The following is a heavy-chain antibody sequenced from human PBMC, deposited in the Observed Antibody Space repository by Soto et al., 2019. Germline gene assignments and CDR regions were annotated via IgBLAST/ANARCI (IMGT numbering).Heavy chain of an antibody. CDR1: GFTFSDYA. Sequence: VQLVESGGGVVQPGRSLRLSCAASGFTFSDYAIHWVRQAPGKGLEWVAVVSHDGGNTHYADSVKGRFPISRDSSKNTVSLEMNSLRAEDTAVYYCAKGGRQWLVTSDFNYWGQGALVTVSS. J-gene: IGHJ4*02. CDR3: AKGGRQWLVTSDFNY. V-gene: IGHV3-30*18. CDR2: VSHDGGNT. D-gene: IGHD6-19*01.